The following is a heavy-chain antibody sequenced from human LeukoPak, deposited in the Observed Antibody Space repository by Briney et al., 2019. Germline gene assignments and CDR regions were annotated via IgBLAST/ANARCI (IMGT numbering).Heavy chain of an antibody. CDR3: ARVSSTWTLIDY. J-gene: IGHJ4*02. D-gene: IGHD2-2*01. CDR2: ISRNGGST. V-gene: IGHV3-64*01. Sequence: PGGSLRLSCAASGFTFSTYAMHWVRQAPGKGLEYVSAISRNGGSTYYANSVKGRFTISRDNSKNTLYLQMGSLRAEDMAVYYCARVSSTWTLIDYWGQGTLVTVSS. CDR1: GFTFSTYA.